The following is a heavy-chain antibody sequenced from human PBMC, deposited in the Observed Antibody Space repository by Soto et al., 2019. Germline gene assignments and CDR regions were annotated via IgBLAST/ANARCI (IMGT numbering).Heavy chain of an antibody. D-gene: IGHD1-7*01. Sequence: GASVKVSCKASGYTFTSYYMPWVRQAPGQGLEWMGIINPSGGSTSYAQKFQGRVTMTRDTSTSTVYMELSSLRSEDTAVYYCASPRITGTTYYYYGMDVWGQGTTVTVSS. CDR3: ASPRITGTTYYYYGMDV. CDR2: INPSGGST. CDR1: GYTFTSYY. V-gene: IGHV1-46*01. J-gene: IGHJ6*02.